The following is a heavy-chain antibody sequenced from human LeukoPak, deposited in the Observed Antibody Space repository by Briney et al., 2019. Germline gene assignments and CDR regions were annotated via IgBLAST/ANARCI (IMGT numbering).Heavy chain of an antibody. CDR2: INHSGST. J-gene: IGHJ4*02. Sequence: GSLRLSCAASGFTFSSCGMSWVRQAPGKGLERIGEINHSGSTNYNPSLKSRVTISVDTSKSQFSLKLSSVTAADTAVYYCARVPRELDWGAVISPDYYFDYWGQGTLVTVSS. D-gene: IGHD3-22*01. V-gene: IGHV4-34*01. CDR3: ARVPRELDWGAVISPDYYFDY. CDR1: GFTFSSCG.